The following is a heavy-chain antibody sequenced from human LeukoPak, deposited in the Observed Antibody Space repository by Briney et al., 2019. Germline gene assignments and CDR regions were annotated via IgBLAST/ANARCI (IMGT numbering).Heavy chain of an antibody. CDR3: ARDPSQGYGN. V-gene: IGHV1-2*02. J-gene: IGHJ4*02. D-gene: IGHD4-17*01. Sequence: ASVKVSCKASGYTFTDYFIHWVRQAPGQGLEWMGWINPNSGGTKYAQKFQGRFIMTRDTSISTAYMEVSSLRSDDTAVFYCARDPSQGYGNWGQGTLVTVSS. CDR2: INPNSGGT. CDR1: GYTFTDYF.